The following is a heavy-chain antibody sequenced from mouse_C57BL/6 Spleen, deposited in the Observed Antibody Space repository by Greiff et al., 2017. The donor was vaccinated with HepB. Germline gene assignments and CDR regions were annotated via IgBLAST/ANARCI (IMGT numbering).Heavy chain of an antibody. CDR2: INPNYGTT. Sequence: VQLQQSGPELVKPGASVKISCKASGYSFTDYNMNWVKQSNGKSLEWIGVINPNYGTTGYNQKFKGKATLTVDQSSSTAYMQLNSLTSEDSAVYYCARSRGYDGYYYAMDYWGQGTSVTVSS. J-gene: IGHJ4*01. CDR3: ARSRGYDGYYYAMDY. D-gene: IGHD2-2*01. CDR1: GYSFTDYN. V-gene: IGHV1-39*01.